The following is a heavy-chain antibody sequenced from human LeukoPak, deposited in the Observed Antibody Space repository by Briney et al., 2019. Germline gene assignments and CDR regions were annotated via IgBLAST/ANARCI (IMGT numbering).Heavy chain of an antibody. CDR3: AKDQIGEQWLVHGAFDI. J-gene: IGHJ3*02. Sequence: GGSLRLSCAASGFTFSSYAMSWIRQAPGKGLEWVSSISGSGGSTYYADSVKGRFTISRDNSKNTLYLQMNSLRAEDTAVYYCAKDQIGEQWLVHGAFDIWGQGTMVTVSS. V-gene: IGHV3-23*01. D-gene: IGHD6-19*01. CDR1: GFTFSSYA. CDR2: ISGSGGST.